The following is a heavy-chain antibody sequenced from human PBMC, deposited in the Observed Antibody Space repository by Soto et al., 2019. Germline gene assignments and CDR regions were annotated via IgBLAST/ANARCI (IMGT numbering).Heavy chain of an antibody. CDR1: GYTFTNYY. D-gene: IGHD6-19*01. J-gene: IGHJ4*02. CDR3: ARASSGATYAHFDY. V-gene: IGHV1-46*01. CDR2: INPSGGST. Sequence: ASVKVSCKASGYTFTNYYIHWVRQAPGQGLERMGIINPSGGSTSYAQKFQGRVTMTRDMSTSKVYMELSSLRSEDTAVYYCARASSGATYAHFDYWGQGTLVTVSS.